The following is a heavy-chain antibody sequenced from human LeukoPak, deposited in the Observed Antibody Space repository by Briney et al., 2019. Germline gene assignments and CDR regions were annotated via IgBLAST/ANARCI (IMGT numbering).Heavy chain of an antibody. CDR1: GFTFSDYS. Sequence: GGSLRLSCAASGFTFSDYSMNWVRQAPGKGLEWTSYIGIDSGNTNYADSVKGRFTISGDKAKNSLYLQMNSLRVEDTAVYYCARDYKYAFDNWGQGILVTVSS. CDR3: ARDYKYAFDN. J-gene: IGHJ4*02. D-gene: IGHD5-24*01. CDR2: IGIDSGNT. V-gene: IGHV3-48*01.